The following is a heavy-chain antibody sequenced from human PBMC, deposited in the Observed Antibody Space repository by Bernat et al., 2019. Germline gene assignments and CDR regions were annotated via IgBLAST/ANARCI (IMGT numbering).Heavy chain of an antibody. CDR2: VKSKSDGGTT. CDR1: GFTFNDAW. V-gene: IGHV3-15*01. J-gene: IGHJ3*02. D-gene: IGHD3-10*01. CDR3: VTGTQWAGGSGMFDI. Sequence: DVQLVESGGGLVKPGGSLRLSCAASGFTFNDAWMTWVRQAPGKGLEWVGRVKSKSDGGTTDYAAPVKGRFSIPRDDSKSTAYVQMNSQRIEDTDVYYCVTGTQWAGGSGMFDIWGRGTMLTVSS.